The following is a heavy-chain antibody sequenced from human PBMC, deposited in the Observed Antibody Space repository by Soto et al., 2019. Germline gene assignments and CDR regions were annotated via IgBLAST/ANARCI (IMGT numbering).Heavy chain of an antibody. CDR3: ARVAYSFCWYSNYYYGMDV. D-gene: IGHD6-13*01. CDR1: GYTFTSYG. Sequence: GASVKVSCKASGYTFTSYGISWVRQAPGQGLEWMGWISAYNGNTNYAQKLQGRVTMTTDTSTSTAYMELRSLRSDDTAVHYCARVAYSFCWYSNYYYGMDVRGQGTTVPVSS. J-gene: IGHJ6*02. CDR2: ISAYNGNT. V-gene: IGHV1-18*04.